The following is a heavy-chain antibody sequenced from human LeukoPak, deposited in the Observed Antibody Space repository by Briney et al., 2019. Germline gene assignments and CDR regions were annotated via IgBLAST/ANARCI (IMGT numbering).Heavy chain of an antibody. CDR1: GGSISSSSYY. CDR3: ARPRGSPIGGYNWFDP. Sequence: SETLSLTCTASGGSISSSSYYWGWIRQPPGKGLEWIGSIYYSGSTYYNPSLKSRVTISVDTSKNQFSLKLSSVTAADTAVYYCARPRGSPIGGYNWFDPWGQGTLVTVSS. V-gene: IGHV4-39*01. CDR2: IYYSGST. D-gene: IGHD2-15*01. J-gene: IGHJ5*02.